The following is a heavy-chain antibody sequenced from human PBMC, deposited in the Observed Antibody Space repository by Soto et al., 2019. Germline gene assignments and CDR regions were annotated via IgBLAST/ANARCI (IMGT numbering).Heavy chain of an antibody. V-gene: IGHV4-61*01. CDR2: IYYSGST. CDR3: ARERTGDPTFFDY. D-gene: IGHD1-1*01. Sequence: SETLSLTCTVSDGSVSSGSYYWSWIRQPPGKGLEWIGYIYYSGSTDYNPTLKNRVTISVDTSKNQFSLKLSSVTAADTAVYYCARERTGDPTFFDYWGQGTLVTVSS. J-gene: IGHJ4*02. CDR1: DGSVSSGSYY.